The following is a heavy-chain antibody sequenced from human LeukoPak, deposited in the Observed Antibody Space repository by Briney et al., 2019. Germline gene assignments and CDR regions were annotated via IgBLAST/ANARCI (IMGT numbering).Heavy chain of an antibody. CDR3: ARWRDGYNYYFDY. CDR2: IKQDGSEK. J-gene: IGHJ4*02. D-gene: IGHD5-24*01. Sequence: QPGGSLRLSCAASGSTFSSYWMSWVRQAPGKGLEWVANIKQDGSEKYYVDSVKGRFTISRDNAKNSLYLQMNSLRAEDTAVYYCARWRDGYNYYFDYWGQGTLVTVSS. V-gene: IGHV3-7*01. CDR1: GSTFSSYW.